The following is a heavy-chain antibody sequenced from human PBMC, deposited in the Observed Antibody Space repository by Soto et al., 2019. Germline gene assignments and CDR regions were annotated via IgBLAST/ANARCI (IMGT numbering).Heavy chain of an antibody. D-gene: IGHD2-15*01. J-gene: IGHJ4*02. CDR2: ISSSGSTI. CDR3: ASGRGGVVRDY. CDR1: GFTFSSYE. Sequence: GGSLRLSCAASGFTFSSYEMNWVRQAPGKGLEWVSYISSSGSTIYYADSVKGRFTISRDNAKNSLYLQMNSLRAEDTAVYYWASGRGGVVRDYWGQGTLVTVSS. V-gene: IGHV3-48*03.